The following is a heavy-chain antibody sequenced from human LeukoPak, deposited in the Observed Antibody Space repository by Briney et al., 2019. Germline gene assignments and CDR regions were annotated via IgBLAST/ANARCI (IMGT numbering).Heavy chain of an antibody. CDR2: ISGSGGST. CDR1: GFTFSSYA. CDR3: AKDQGYSSGWYTAEYFQH. V-gene: IGHV3-23*01. D-gene: IGHD6-19*01. J-gene: IGHJ1*01. Sequence: GGSLRLSCAASGFTFSSYAMSWVRQAPGKGLEWVSAISGSGGSTYYADSAKGRFTISRDNSKNTLYLQMNSLRAEDTAVYYCAKDQGYSSGWYTAEYFQHWGQGTLVTVSS.